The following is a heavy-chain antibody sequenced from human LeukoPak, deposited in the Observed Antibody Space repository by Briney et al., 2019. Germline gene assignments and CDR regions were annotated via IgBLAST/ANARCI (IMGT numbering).Heavy chain of an antibody. CDR3: AGAKRGYYYDTSGYGPFDY. J-gene: IGHJ4*02. V-gene: IGHV4-61*02. CDR2: IYTGGST. D-gene: IGHD3-22*01. Sequence: SETLSLTCTVSGGSISSGNYYWSWIRQPTGEGLEWIGRIYTGGSTNYNPSLKSRVTISVDTSKNQFSLKPSSVTAADTAVYYCAGAKRGYYYDTSGYGPFDYWGQGTLVTVSS. CDR1: GGSISSGNYY.